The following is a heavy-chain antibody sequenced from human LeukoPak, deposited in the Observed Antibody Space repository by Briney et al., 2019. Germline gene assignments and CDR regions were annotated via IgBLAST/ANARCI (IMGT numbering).Heavy chain of an antibody. CDR1: GFTFSSYG. D-gene: IGHD4-17*01. V-gene: IGHV3-30*18. J-gene: IGHJ4*02. CDR3: AKAGNYGDYAYYFDY. Sequence: GGSLRLSCAASGFTFSSYGMHWVRQAPGKGLEWVAVIPYDGSNKYYADSVKGRFTISRDNSKNTLYLQMDSLRAEDTAVYYCAKAGNYGDYAYYFDYWGQGTLVTVSS. CDR2: IPYDGSNK.